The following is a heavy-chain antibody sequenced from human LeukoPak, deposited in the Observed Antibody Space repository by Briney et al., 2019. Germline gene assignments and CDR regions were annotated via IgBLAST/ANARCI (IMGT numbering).Heavy chain of an antibody. V-gene: IGHV4-4*02. CDR1: GGSVSSGNW. CDR3: ASAPILRGEGGEHYYYGMDV. Sequence: SETLSLTCAVSGGSVSSGNWRNWVRQPPGKGLGLIGEIYHNGTTNYNPSLKSRVTISLDKSKNQFSLKLNSVTAADSAVYHCASAPILRGEGGEHYYYGMDVWGQGTTVTVSS. CDR2: IYHNGTT. D-gene: IGHD3-10*01. J-gene: IGHJ6*02.